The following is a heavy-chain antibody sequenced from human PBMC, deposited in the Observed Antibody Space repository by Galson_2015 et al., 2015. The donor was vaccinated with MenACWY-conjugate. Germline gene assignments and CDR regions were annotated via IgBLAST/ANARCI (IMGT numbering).Heavy chain of an antibody. CDR3: ARGGSASNVYYLVDV. CDR2: INQLGSVR. J-gene: IGHJ6*03. Sequence: SLRLSCAGSGFTFNEFWMSWVRQAPGRGLEWVANINQLGSVRYSVDSVKGRFSISRDNAKNSLSLQMNSLRAEDTAIYYCARGGSASNVYYLVDVWGKGTTVTVSS. D-gene: IGHD3-16*01. V-gene: IGHV3-7*04. CDR1: GFTFNEFW.